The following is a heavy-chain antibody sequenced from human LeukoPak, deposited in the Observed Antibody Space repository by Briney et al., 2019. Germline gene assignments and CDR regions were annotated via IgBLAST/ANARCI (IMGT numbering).Heavy chain of an antibody. J-gene: IGHJ4*02. V-gene: IGHV3-23*01. D-gene: IGHD1-26*01. CDR1: GFTFSSYA. CDR3: AKERGATLFDY. CDR2: ISGSGGYT. Sequence: QSGGSLRLSCAASGFTFSSYAMSWVRQAPGKELEWVSSISGSGGYTYYADSVKGRLTISRDNSKNTLYLQMNSLRAEDTAVYYCAKERGATLFDYWGQGTLVTVSS.